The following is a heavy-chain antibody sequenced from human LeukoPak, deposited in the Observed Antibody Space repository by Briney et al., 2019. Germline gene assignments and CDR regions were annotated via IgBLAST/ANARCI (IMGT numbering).Heavy chain of an antibody. V-gene: IGHV3-7*04. J-gene: IGHJ4*02. CDR3: ARVSGYVSDY. Sequence: GGSLRLSCAASEFTFSSYWMGWVRQAPGKGLEWVANIKQDGNNRNYVDSVEGRFIISRDNANNSLYLQMNSLSAEDTAVYYCARVSGYVSDYWGQGTLVTVSS. D-gene: IGHD5-12*01. CDR2: IKQDGNNR. CDR1: EFTFSSYW.